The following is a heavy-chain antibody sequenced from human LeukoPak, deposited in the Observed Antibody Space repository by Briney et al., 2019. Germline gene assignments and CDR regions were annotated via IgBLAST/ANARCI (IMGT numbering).Heavy chain of an antibody. CDR3: ARDYYGSWRYYH. V-gene: IGHV1-8*01. CDR2: MNPNTVNT. D-gene: IGHD3-10*01. J-gene: IGHJ5*02. CDR1: GYTFTSYD. Sequence: GASVKVSCKASGYTFTSYDTNWVRQATGQGLEWMGWMNPNTVNTAYAQKFQCRFTMTRNTSISTAYMELSSLRSEDTAVYYCARDYYGSWRYYHWGQGTLVTVSS.